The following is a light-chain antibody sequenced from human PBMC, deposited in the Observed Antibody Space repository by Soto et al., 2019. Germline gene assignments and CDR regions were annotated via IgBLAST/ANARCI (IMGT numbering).Light chain of an antibody. Sequence: PGERVTLSCRASQGVSSSYLTWYQQKPGQAPRLLIYGASTRATSIPARFSGSGSGTDFTLTISILQHEDFAVYYCKQDYYLQTFGHGNKVDI. CDR3: KQDYYLQT. V-gene: IGKV3D-7*01. CDR1: QGVSSSY. J-gene: IGKJ1*01. CDR2: GAS.